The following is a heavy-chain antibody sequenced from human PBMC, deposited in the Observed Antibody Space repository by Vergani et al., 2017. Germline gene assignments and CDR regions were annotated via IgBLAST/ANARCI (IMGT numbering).Heavy chain of an antibody. J-gene: IGHJ4*02. CDR1: EYSFGNYW. CDR3: ARHTTYTDS. Sequence: EVELVQSGPEMRKPGESLKISCKGSEYSFGNYWIGWVRQMPGKGLEWMGIIYPADSDTRYSPSVQGQVTISADKSISTAFLQWDSRKAADTALYYCARHTTYTDSWGQGTLVTVSS. D-gene: IGHD1-1*01. CDR2: IYPADSDT. V-gene: IGHV5-51*01.